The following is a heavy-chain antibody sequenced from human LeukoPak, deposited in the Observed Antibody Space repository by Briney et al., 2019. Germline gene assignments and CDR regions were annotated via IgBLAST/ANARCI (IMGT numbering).Heavy chain of an antibody. Sequence: PSETLSLTCTVSGGSISSYYWSWIRQPPGKGLEWIGYIYYSGSTYYNPSLKSRVTISVDTSKNQFSLKLSSVTAADTAVYYCASPGDYGDPYYFDYWGQGTLVTVSS. D-gene: IGHD4-17*01. V-gene: IGHV4-59*08. CDR2: IYYSGST. CDR3: ASPGDYGDPYYFDY. CDR1: GGSISSYY. J-gene: IGHJ4*02.